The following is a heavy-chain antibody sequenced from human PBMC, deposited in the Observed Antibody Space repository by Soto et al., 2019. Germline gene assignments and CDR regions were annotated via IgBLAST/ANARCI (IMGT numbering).Heavy chain of an antibody. CDR2: IFYSGST. D-gene: IGHD6-19*01. J-gene: IGHJ4*02. CDR3: ARVGRSGWSPDY. CDR1: GGSISVHY. Sequence: SETLSLTCSVSGGSISVHYWTWIRQSPGKGLEWIGYIFYSGSTNYNPSLKSRVTISVDTSKNQFSLKMSSVTAADTAVYYCARVGRSGWSPDYWGRGTLVTVSS. V-gene: IGHV4-59*11.